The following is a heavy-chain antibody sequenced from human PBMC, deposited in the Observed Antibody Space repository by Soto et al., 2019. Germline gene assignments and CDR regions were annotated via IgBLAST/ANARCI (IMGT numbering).Heavy chain of an antibody. CDR1: GFTFSSYA. Sequence: PGGSLRLSCAVSGFTFSSYAMSWVRQAPGKGLEWVPAISGSGGSTYYADSVKGRFTISRDNSKNTLYLQMNSLRAEDTAVYYSAKDRGYSYGWDYYYYYGMDVWGQGPTVTVSS. CDR3: AKDRGYSYGWDYYYYYGMDV. CDR2: ISGSGGST. V-gene: IGHV3-23*01. D-gene: IGHD5-18*01. J-gene: IGHJ6*02.